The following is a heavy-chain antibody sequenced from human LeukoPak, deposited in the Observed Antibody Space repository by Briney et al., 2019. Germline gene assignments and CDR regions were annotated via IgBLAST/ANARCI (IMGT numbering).Heavy chain of an antibody. Sequence: GGSLRLSCAASGFTFSSYAMSWVRQAPGKGLEWVSAISGSGGSTYYADSVKGRFTISRDNSKNTLYLQMNSLRAEDTSVYYCASSDTAMVTYNYWGQETLVTVSS. CDR2: ISGSGGST. V-gene: IGHV3-23*01. D-gene: IGHD5-18*01. CDR3: ASSDTAMVTYNY. J-gene: IGHJ4*02. CDR1: GFTFSSYA.